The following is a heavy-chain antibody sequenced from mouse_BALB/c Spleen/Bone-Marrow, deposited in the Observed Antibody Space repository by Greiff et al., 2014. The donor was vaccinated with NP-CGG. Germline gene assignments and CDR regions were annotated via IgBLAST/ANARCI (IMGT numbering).Heavy chain of an antibody. CDR3: ARITTATGAMDY. CDR2: IWADGST. Sequence: VQVVESGPGLVAPSQSLSITCTASGFSLTNYGVHWVRQPPGKGLEWLGVIWADGSTNYNSALMSRLSISKDNSKSQVFFKMNSLQTDDTAMYYCARITTATGAMDYWGQGTSVTVSS. V-gene: IGHV2-9*02. J-gene: IGHJ4*01. CDR1: GFSLTNYG. D-gene: IGHD1-2*01.